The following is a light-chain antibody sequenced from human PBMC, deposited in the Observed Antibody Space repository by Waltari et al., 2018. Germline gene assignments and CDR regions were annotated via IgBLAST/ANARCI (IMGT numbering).Light chain of an antibody. Sequence: EIVLTQSPGTLSLSPGERATIPCRASQSVSSSYLAWYQQKPGQAPRLLIYGASSRATGIPDRFSGSGSGTDFTLTISRLEPEDFAVYYCQQYGSSPGYTFGQGTKLEIK. CDR3: QQYGSSPGYT. V-gene: IGKV3-20*01. CDR2: GAS. J-gene: IGKJ2*01. CDR1: QSVSSSY.